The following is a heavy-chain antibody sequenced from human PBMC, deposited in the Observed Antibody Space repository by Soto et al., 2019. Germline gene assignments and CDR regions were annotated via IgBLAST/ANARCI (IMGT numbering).Heavy chain of an antibody. CDR1: GGSISSGGYS. V-gene: IGHV4-30-2*01. D-gene: IGHD7-27*01. CDR3: ARAPWGTRYGMDV. CDR2: IYHSGSA. Sequence: LCLTCEASGGSISSGGYSWSWIRQPPGKGLEWIGYIYHSGSAYYNPSLKSRVSMSVDRSKSQFSLMLSSVTAADTAVYYCARAPWGTRYGMDVWGQGTTVTVSS. J-gene: IGHJ6*01.